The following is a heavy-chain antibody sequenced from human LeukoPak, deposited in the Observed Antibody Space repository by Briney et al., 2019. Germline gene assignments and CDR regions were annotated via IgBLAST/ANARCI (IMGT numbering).Heavy chain of an antibody. Sequence: GGSQRLSCAASGFTFSSYWMSWVRQAPGKGLEWAANIKQDGSEKYCVDSVKGRFTISRDNAKNSLYLQMNSLRGEDTALYYCAKVHYQNSGSHFDYWGQGTLVTVSS. CDR3: AKVHYQNSGSHFDY. CDR2: IKQDGSEK. V-gene: IGHV3-7*03. J-gene: IGHJ4*02. D-gene: IGHD1-26*01. CDR1: GFTFSSYW.